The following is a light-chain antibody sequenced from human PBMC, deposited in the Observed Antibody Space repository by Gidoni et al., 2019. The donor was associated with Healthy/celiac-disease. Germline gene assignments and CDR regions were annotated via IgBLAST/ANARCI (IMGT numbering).Light chain of an antibody. CDR1: QSLLHSNGYNY. J-gene: IGKJ5*01. V-gene: IGKV2-28*01. CDR2: LGS. CDR3: MQALQTPQVT. Sequence: DIVMTQSPLSLPVTPGEPASISCRSSQSLLHSNGYNYSDWYLQKPGQSPQLLIYLGSNRASGVPDRFSGSGSGTDFTLKISRVEAEDVGVYYCMQALQTPQVTFGQGTRLEIK.